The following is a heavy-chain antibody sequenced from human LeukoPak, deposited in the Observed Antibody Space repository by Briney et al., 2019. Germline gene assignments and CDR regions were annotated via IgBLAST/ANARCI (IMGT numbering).Heavy chain of an antibody. J-gene: IGHJ3*02. CDR1: KFTFSNYA. V-gene: IGHV3-23*01. CDR3: EKDIYTIDAFDI. CDR2: ISGSGDST. D-gene: IGHD3-16*01. Sequence: PGGSLRLSCTASKFTFSNYAMSWVRQASGKGLERVSAISGSGDSTYYADSVKGRFTISRDTSNNTLYLQMKSLRAEDTAVYYCEKDIYTIDAFDIWGQGTMVTVSS.